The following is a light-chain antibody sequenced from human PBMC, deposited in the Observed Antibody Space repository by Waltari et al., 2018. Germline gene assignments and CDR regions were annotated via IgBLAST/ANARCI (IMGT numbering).Light chain of an antibody. J-gene: IGKJ4*01. V-gene: IGKV2-28*01. CDR3: MQALHTPRT. Sequence: EPASISCRSSQSLLHSNGYNYLDWYLQKPGQSPQLLIYLGSNRASGVSDRFSGSGSGTDFTLKISRVEAGDVGLYYCMQALHTPRTFGRG. CDR2: LGS. CDR1: QSLLHSNGYNY.